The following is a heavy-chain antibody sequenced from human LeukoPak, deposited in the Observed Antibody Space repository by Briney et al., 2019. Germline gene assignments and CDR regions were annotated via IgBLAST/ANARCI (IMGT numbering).Heavy chain of an antibody. V-gene: IGHV3-30-3*01. D-gene: IGHD3-16*01. Sequence: PGGSLRLSCAASGFTFSSYAMHWVRQAPGKGLEWVAVISYDGGNKYYADSVKGRFTISRDNSKNTLYLQMNSLRAEDTAVYYCARGPLGELYFDYWGQGTLVTVSS. CDR3: ARGPLGELYFDY. J-gene: IGHJ4*02. CDR2: ISYDGGNK. CDR1: GFTFSSYA.